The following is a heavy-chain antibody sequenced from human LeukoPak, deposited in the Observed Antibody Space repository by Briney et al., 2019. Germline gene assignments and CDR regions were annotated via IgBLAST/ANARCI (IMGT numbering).Heavy chain of an antibody. J-gene: IGHJ4*02. CDR1: GFTFSSCA. D-gene: IGHD1-26*01. Sequence: GGSLRLSCAASGFTFSSCAMSWVRQAPGKGLEWVSGISDGGGTTNYADAVKGRFTISRDKSKNTLFLQMNSLRAEDTAVYYCARDLTGAVFDFWGQGTLVTVSS. CDR2: ISDGGGTT. CDR3: ARDLTGAVFDF. V-gene: IGHV3-23*01.